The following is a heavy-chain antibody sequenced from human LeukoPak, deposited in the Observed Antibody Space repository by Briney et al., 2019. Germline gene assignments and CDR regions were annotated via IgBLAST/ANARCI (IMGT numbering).Heavy chain of an antibody. CDR2: INPNSGGT. Sequence: ASVKVSCKASGYTFTAYNMHWVRQAPGQGLEWMGWINPNSGGTNYAQKFQGWVTMTRDTSISTAYMELSRLRSDDTAVYYCARAYVRAAAGLSSYWGQGTLVTVSS. D-gene: IGHD6-13*01. V-gene: IGHV1-2*04. J-gene: IGHJ4*02. CDR3: ARAYVRAAAGLSSY. CDR1: GYTFTAYN.